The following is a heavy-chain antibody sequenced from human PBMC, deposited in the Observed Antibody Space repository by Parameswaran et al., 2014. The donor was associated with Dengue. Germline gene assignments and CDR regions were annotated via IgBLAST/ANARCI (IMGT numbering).Heavy chain of an antibody. CDR2: INAGNGNT. J-gene: IGHJ5*02. Sequence: WVRQAPGQRLEWMGWINAGNGNTKYSQKFQGRVTITRDTSASTAYMELSSLRSEDTAVYYCAREVVGAQYNWFDPWGQGTLVTVSS. D-gene: IGHD1-26*01. CDR3: AREVVGAQYNWFDP. V-gene: IGHV1-3*01.